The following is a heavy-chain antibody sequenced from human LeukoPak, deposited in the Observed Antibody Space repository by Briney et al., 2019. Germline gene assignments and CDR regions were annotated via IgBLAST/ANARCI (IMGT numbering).Heavy chain of an antibody. V-gene: IGHV3-33*06. D-gene: IGHD6-19*01. CDR3: AKDSSSSGWASTTDY. J-gene: IGHJ4*02. CDR2: IWYDGSNK. CDR1: GFTFSSYG. Sequence: GGSLRLSCAASGFTFSSYGMHWVRQAPGKGLEWVAVIWYDGSNKYYADSVKGRFTISRDNSKNTLYLQMNSLRAEDTAIYNCAKDSSSSGWASTTDYWGQGTLVTVSS.